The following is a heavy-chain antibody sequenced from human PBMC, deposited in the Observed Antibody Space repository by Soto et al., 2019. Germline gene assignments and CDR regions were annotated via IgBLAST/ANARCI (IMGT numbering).Heavy chain of an antibody. CDR2: IYPGDSDT. CDR1: GYTFIDDC. V-gene: IGHV5-51*01. Sequence: GDSLRISCNRSGYTFIDDCIGWVLRLPGKGLDWMGIIYPGDSDTRYSPSFQGHVTITVDKSTSTAYLQWNTLKASDTALYYCAIHISTLRYYYYARAGSGQGTTATV. J-gene: IGHJ6*02. CDR3: AIHISTLRYYYYARAG. D-gene: IGHD2-15*01.